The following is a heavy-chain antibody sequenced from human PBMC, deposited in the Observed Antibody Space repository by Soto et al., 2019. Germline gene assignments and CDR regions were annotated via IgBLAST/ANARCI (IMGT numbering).Heavy chain of an antibody. J-gene: IGHJ6*02. CDR3: ARAGGVPPLYGMDV. CDR1: GGTFSSYA. D-gene: IGHD2-8*02. V-gene: IGHV1-69*06. Sequence: ASVKVSCKASGGTFSSYAISWVRQAPGQGLEWMGGIIPIFGTANYAQKFQGRVTITADKSTSTAYMELSSLRSEDTAVYYCARAGGVPPLYGMDVWGQGTTVTVSS. CDR2: IIPIFGTA.